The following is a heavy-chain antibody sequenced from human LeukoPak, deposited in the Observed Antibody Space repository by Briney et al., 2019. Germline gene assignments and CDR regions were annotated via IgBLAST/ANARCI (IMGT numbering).Heavy chain of an antibody. D-gene: IGHD3-10*01. Sequence: SETLSLTCAVSGGSISSGGYSWSWIRQPPGKGPEWIGYIYHSGSTYYNPSLKSRVTISVDRSKNQFSLKLSSVTAADTAVYYCARGGRYYGSGSYLNWFDPWGQGTLVTVSS. V-gene: IGHV4-30-2*01. CDR1: GGSISSGGYS. CDR3: ARGGRYYGSGSYLNWFDP. CDR2: IYHSGST. J-gene: IGHJ5*02.